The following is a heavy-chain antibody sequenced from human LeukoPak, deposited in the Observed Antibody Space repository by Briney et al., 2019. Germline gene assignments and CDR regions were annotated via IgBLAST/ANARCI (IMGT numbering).Heavy chain of an antibody. D-gene: IGHD6-13*01. V-gene: IGHV3-48*01. CDR3: AKGKQQPSSPFDY. CDR1: GFIFSDYT. J-gene: IGHJ4*02. Sequence: PGGSLRLSCAASGFIFSDYTMNWVRQAPGKGLEWVSYISSGSSSVTYVDSVKGRFTISRDNSKNTLYLQMNSLRAEDTAVYYCAKGKQQPSSPFDYWGQGTLVTVSS. CDR2: ISSGSSSV.